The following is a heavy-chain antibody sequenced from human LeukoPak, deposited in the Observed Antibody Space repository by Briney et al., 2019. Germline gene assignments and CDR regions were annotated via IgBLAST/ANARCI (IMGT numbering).Heavy chain of an antibody. J-gene: IGHJ4*02. D-gene: IGHD3-3*01. CDR3: AKDTSGLRFLEWLLWGYFDY. CDR2: ISGSGGST. Sequence: GGSLRLSCAASGFTFSSYAMSWVRQAPGKGLEWVSAISGSGGSTYYADSVKGRFTISRDNSKNTLYLQMNSLRAEDTAVYYGAKDTSGLRFLEWLLWGYFDYWGQGTLVTVSS. CDR1: GFTFSSYA. V-gene: IGHV3-23*01.